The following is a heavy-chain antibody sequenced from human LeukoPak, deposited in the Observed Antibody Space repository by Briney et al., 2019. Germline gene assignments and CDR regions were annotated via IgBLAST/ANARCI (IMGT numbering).Heavy chain of an antibody. CDR1: DGSISRYY. CDR2: IYTSGST. D-gene: IGHD3-10*01. Sequence: PSETLSLTCTVSDGSISRYYWSWIRQPAGKGLEWIGRIYTSGSTNYNPSLKSRVTMSVDTSKNQFSLKLSSVTAADTAVYYCARTPPIGSGSYLVYWGQGTLVTVSS. V-gene: IGHV4-4*07. CDR3: ARTPPIGSGSYLVY. J-gene: IGHJ4*02.